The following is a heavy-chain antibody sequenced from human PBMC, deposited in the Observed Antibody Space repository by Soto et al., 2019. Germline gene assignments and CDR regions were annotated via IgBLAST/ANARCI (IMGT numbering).Heavy chain of an antibody. Sequence: EVQLVESGGDLVQPGGSLKVSCAASGFTFSGSAIHWVRQASGQGLEWVGRIRSKVNTYATAYAASVKGRFSISRDDSKNTAYLEMNSLKTEDTAVYYCTRFSMDSSSGWFDPWGQGTLVAVSS. J-gene: IGHJ5*02. CDR1: GFTFSGSA. CDR2: IRSKVNTYAT. D-gene: IGHD6-6*01. V-gene: IGHV3-73*02. CDR3: TRFSMDSSSGWFDP.